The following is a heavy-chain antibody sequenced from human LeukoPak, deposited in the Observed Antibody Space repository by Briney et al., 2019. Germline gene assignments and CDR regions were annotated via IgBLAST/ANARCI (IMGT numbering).Heavy chain of an antibody. CDR2: IYYSGST. CDR1: GGSISSYY. CDR3: ARHFTDDSRNWFDP. V-gene: IGHV4-59*08. J-gene: IGHJ5*02. Sequence: SETLSLTCTVSGGSISSYYWSWIRQPPGKGLEWIGYIYYSGSTNYNPSLKSRVTISVDTSKNQFSLKLSSVTAAGTAVYYCARHFTDDSRNWFDPWGQGTLVTVSS. D-gene: IGHD3-22*01.